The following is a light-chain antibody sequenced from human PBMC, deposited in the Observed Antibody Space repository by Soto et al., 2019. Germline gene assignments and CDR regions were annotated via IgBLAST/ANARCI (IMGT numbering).Light chain of an antibody. V-gene: IGLV1-44*01. CDR1: SSNIGSKT. CDR3: SAWDASLDGYG. CDR2: SNY. J-gene: IGLJ1*01. Sequence: QSALTQPPSASGTPGQRVTISCSGSSSNIGSKTVNWYQQLPGTAPKLLIYSNYQRPSGVPDRFSGSKSGTSASLAISGLQSEDEADYYCSAWDASLDGYGFGTGTKVTVL.